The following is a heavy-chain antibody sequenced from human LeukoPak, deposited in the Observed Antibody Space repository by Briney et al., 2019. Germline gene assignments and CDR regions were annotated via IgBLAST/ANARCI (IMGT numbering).Heavy chain of an antibody. V-gene: IGHV4-4*07. D-gene: IGHD1-1*01. Sequence: PSETLSLTCTVSGGSISSYYWSWIRQPAGKRLEWIGRIYNTGSTNSNPSLRSRVTISVDTSKNHFSLKLISVTAADTAVYYCARGFGTGTGRWYFDLWGRGTLVTVSS. CDR2: IYNTGST. J-gene: IGHJ2*01. CDR3: ARGFGTGTGRWYFDL. CDR1: GGSISSYY.